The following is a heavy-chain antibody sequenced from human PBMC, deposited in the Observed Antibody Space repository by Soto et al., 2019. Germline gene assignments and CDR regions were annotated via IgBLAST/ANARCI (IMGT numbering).Heavy chain of an antibody. Sequence: EWVCRIKRKTDGGITDYAAPVKGRFTISRDDSKNTLYLQMNSLKTEDTAVYYCTTDLLPTAMVPSPFDYRGQGTLVTVSS. CDR2: IKRKTDGGIT. D-gene: IGHD5-18*01. J-gene: IGHJ4*02. V-gene: IGHV3-15*01. CDR3: TTDLLPTAMVPSPFDY.